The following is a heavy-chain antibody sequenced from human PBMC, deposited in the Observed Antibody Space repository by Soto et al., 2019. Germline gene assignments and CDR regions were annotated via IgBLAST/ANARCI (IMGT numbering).Heavy chain of an antibody. J-gene: IGHJ4*02. Sequence: GGSLRLSCAASGFTFSSYAMSWVRQAPGKGLEWVSAISGSGGSTYYANSVKGRFTISRDNSKNTLYLQMNSLRAEDKAVYYCAKASPHSSGWYDYWGQGTLVTVSS. V-gene: IGHV3-23*01. CDR3: AKASPHSSGWYDY. D-gene: IGHD6-19*01. CDR1: GFTFSSYA. CDR2: ISGSGGST.